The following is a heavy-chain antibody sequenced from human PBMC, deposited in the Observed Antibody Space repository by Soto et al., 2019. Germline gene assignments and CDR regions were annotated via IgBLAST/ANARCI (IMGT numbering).Heavy chain of an antibody. CDR1: GFTFSSYS. Sequence: EVQLVESGGGLVKPGGSLRLSCAASGFTFSSYSMNWVRQAPGKGLEWVSSISSSSSYIYFADSVKGRFTISRDNAKNSLYLQMNSLRAEDTAVYYCARDSRPKSSSGWRRCFDYWGQGTLVTVSS. J-gene: IGHJ4*02. CDR2: ISSSSSYI. D-gene: IGHD6-19*01. V-gene: IGHV3-21*01. CDR3: ARDSRPKSSSGWRRCFDY.